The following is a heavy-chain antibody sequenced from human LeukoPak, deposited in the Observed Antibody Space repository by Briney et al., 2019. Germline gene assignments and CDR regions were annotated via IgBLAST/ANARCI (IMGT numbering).Heavy chain of an antibody. CDR2: MNPNSGNT. CDR1: GYTFTSYD. V-gene: IGHV1-8*01. D-gene: IGHD6-13*01. Sequence: ASVKVSCKASGYTFTSYDINWVRQATGQGLEWMGWMNPNSGNTGYAQKFQGRVTMTRNTSISTAYMELSSLRSEDTAVYYCARGDDSSSWYSKIYHYYGMDVWGQGTTVTVSS. J-gene: IGHJ6*02. CDR3: ARGDDSSSWYSKIYHYYGMDV.